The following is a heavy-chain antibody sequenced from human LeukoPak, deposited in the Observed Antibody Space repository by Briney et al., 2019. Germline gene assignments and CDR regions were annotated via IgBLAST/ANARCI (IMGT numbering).Heavy chain of an antibody. CDR2: SYPGDSDT. CDR3: ARPRDGYNYGFHY. V-gene: IGHV5-51*01. Sequence: GESLKISCKGSGYSFTSYWIGWGRQMPGQGLEWMGISYPGDSDTRYSPSFQGQVTISADKSISTAYLQWSSLKASDTAMYYCARPRDGYNYGFHYWGQGTLVTVSS. CDR1: GYSFTSYW. D-gene: IGHD5-24*01. J-gene: IGHJ4*02.